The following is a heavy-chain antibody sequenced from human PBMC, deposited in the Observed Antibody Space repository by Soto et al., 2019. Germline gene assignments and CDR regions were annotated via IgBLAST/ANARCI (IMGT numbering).Heavy chain of an antibody. CDR1: GASMSSGGYY. J-gene: IGHJ5*02. CDR3: ARDRHNNFFDP. V-gene: IGHV4-31*03. CDR2: IYYSGST. Sequence: SETLSLTCTVSGASMSSGGYYWTWIRHSPGKGLEWIGYIYYSGSTYYNPSLESRVAISLDTSRSQFSLTLHSVTAADTAIYYCARDRHNNFFDPWGQGTLVTVSS. D-gene: IGHD6-6*01.